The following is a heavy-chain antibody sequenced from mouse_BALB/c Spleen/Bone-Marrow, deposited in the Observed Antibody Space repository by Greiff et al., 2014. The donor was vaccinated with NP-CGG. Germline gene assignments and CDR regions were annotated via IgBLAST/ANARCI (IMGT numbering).Heavy chain of an antibody. CDR3: AIEGYSDY. Sequence: EVKVEESGGGLVQPGGSRKLSCAASGFTFSSFGMHWVRQAPEKGLEWVAYISSGSSTIYYADTVKGRFTISRDNPKNTLFLQMTSLRSEDTAMYYCAIEGYSDYWGQGTTLTVSS. CDR1: GFTFSSFG. J-gene: IGHJ2*01. V-gene: IGHV5-17*02. CDR2: ISSGSSTI. D-gene: IGHD2-3*01.